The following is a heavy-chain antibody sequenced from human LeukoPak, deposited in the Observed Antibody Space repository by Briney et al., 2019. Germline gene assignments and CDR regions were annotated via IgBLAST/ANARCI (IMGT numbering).Heavy chain of an antibody. CDR2: IIPIFGTA. D-gene: IGHD3-16*01. V-gene: IGHV1-69*01. CDR1: GGTFSSYA. J-gene: IGHJ6*03. Sequence: EASVKVSCKASGGTFSSYAISWVRQAPGQGLEWMGGIIPIFGTANYAQKFQGRVTITADESTSTAYMELSSLRSDGTAVYYCARVLWDYVWGTLAYYYYMDVWGKGTTVTVSS. CDR3: ARVLWDYVWGTLAYYYYMDV.